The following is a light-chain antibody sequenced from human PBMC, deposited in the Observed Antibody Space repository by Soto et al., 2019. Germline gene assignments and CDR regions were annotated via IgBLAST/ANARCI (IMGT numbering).Light chain of an antibody. CDR1: QSISSW. CDR3: QQYNSYPWT. J-gene: IGKJ1*01. CDR2: HAY. V-gene: IGKV1-5*01. Sequence: DIQMTQSPSTLSASVGDTVTLTCRASQSISSWLAWYQQKPGKAPKLLIYHAYSLESGVPSRFSGSESGTEFTLTINSLQPDDFATYYCQQYNSYPWTFGQGTKVEIK.